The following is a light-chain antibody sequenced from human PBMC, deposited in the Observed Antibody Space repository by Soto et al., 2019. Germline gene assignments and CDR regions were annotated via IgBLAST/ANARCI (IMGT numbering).Light chain of an antibody. J-gene: IGKJ3*01. Sequence: DIQMTQSPSTLSGSVGDRVTITCRASQTISSWLAWYQQKPGKAPKLLIYKASTLKSGVPSRFSGSGSGTDFTLTISSLQPEDFATYYCQQLNSYPFTFGPGTKVDIK. CDR1: QTISSW. CDR2: KAS. CDR3: QQLNSYPFT. V-gene: IGKV1-5*03.